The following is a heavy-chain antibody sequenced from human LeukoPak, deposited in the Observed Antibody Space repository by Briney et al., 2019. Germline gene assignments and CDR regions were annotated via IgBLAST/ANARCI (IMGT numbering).Heavy chain of an antibody. J-gene: IGHJ3*02. D-gene: IGHD2-15*01. CDR1: GFTFSSYS. CDR3: ARDRIAQSDAFDI. CDR2: ISSSSSYI. Sequence: PGGSLRLSCAASGFTFSSYSMNWVRQAPGKGLEWVSSISSSSSYIYYADSVKGRFTISRDNAKNSLYLQMNSLRAEDTAVYYCARDRIAQSDAFDIWGQGTMVTVSS. V-gene: IGHV3-21*01.